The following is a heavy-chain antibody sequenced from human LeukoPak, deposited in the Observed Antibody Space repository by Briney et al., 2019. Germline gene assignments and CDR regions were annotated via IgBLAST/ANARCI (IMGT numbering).Heavy chain of an antibody. Sequence: PGGSLRLSCAASGFTFSSYAMSWVRQAPGKGLEWVSAISGSGGSTYYADSVKGRFTISRDNSKNTLYLQMNSLGAEDTAVYYCAKAYYLPHTYFDYWGQGTLVTVSS. CDR3: AKAYYLPHTYFDY. CDR2: ISGSGGST. J-gene: IGHJ4*02. D-gene: IGHD3-22*01. V-gene: IGHV3-23*01. CDR1: GFTFSSYA.